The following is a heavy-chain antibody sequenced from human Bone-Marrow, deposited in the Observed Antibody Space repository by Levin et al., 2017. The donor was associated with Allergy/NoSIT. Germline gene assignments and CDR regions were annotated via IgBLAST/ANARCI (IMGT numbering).Heavy chain of an antibody. CDR1: GFTFDDYV. Sequence: SLKISCAASGFTFDDYVIHWVRQVPGKGLEWVSGISWNSDILGYAASVEGRFTISRDNARNSLYLQMKSLTEEDTALYYCTKDTGGGTFESWGQGTLVTVSS. CDR2: ISWNSDIL. V-gene: IGHV3-9*01. CDR3: TKDTGGGTFES. D-gene: IGHD2-15*01. J-gene: IGHJ4*02.